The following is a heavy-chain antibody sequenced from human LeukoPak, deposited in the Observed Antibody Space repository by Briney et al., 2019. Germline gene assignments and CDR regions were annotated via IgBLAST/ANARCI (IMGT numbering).Heavy chain of an antibody. D-gene: IGHD1-26*01. CDR3: VRDNLPVGSPENYFDS. V-gene: IGHV1-18*01. CDR2: ISPYNGET. CDR1: GYXFPRYG. Sequence: ASVKVSCKGSGYXFPRYGLAWVRQAPGQGLDWMGWISPYNGETKYAQNFQDRLTLTTDTSTSTAYMDLRSLRSDDTAVYYCVRDNLPVGSPENYFDSWGQGTLVTVSS. J-gene: IGHJ4*02.